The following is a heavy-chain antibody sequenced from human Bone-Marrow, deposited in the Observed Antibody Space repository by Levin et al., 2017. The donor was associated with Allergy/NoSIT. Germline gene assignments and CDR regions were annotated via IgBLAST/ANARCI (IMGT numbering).Heavy chain of an antibody. CDR2: IYSGGST. Sequence: SCAASGFTVINNYMTWVRQAPGKGLEWVSLIYSGGSTYYADSVKGRFTISRDNSKNTGYLQMNSLRVEDTAVYYCARQDYVWGRDYWGQGTLVTVSS. D-gene: IGHD3-16*01. CDR1: GFTVINNY. V-gene: IGHV3-66*04. J-gene: IGHJ4*02. CDR3: ARQDYVWGRDY.